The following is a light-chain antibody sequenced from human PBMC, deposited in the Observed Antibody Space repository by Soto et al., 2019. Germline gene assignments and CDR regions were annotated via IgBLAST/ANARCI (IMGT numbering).Light chain of an antibody. CDR3: GSWYRSMSAWV. J-gene: IGLJ3*02. CDR2: DNI. CDR1: SSNIGNNY. V-gene: IGLV1-51*01. Sequence: QSVLTQPPSVSAAPGQKVTISCSGSSSNIGNNYVSWYQQLPGTAPKLLIYDNIQRPSGIPDRFSGSKSGTSATLGITGLRTGDEADYYCGSWYRSMSAWVFGGGTKLTVL.